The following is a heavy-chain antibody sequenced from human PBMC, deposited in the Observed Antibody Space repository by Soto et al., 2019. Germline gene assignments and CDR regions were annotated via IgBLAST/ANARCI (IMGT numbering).Heavy chain of an antibody. V-gene: IGHV5-51*01. Sequence: GESLKISCKGSGYSFTSYWIGWVRQMPGKGLEWMGIIYPGDSDTRYSPSFQGQVTISADKSISTAYLQWSSLKASDTAMYYCAWALERTIFGVDNHPPLGGMDDWGQGTTVTVSS. D-gene: IGHD3-3*01. CDR3: AWALERTIFGVDNHPPLGGMDD. J-gene: IGHJ6*02. CDR1: GYSFTSYW. CDR2: IYPGDSDT.